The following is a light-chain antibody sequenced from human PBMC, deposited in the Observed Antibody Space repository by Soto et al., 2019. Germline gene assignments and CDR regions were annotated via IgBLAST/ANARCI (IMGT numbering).Light chain of an antibody. CDR2: DAS. J-gene: IGKJ2*02. CDR1: QSVSSY. Sequence: EIVLTQSPATLSLSPGERATLSCRASQSVSSYLAWYQQKPGQAPRLLIYDASNRATGIPARFSGSGSGTDFTLTISSLEHEDFAGYYCQHRSNWPRGTFGQGTKLEIK. V-gene: IGKV3-11*01. CDR3: QHRSNWPRGT.